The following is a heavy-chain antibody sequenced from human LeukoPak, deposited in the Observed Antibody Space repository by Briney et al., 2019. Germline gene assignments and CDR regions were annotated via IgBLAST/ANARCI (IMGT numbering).Heavy chain of an antibody. D-gene: IGHD6-13*01. CDR3: ARDPRRAAAALYFQH. CDR2: INPKSGGA. V-gene: IGHV1-2*02. CDR1: GYTFTGYY. Sequence: ASVKVSCKASGYTFTGYYMHWVRQAPGQGLEWMGWINPKSGGANYAQKFQGRVTMTWDTSISTAYMELSRLRSDDTAVYYCARDPRRAAAALYFQHWGQGTLVTVSS. J-gene: IGHJ1*01.